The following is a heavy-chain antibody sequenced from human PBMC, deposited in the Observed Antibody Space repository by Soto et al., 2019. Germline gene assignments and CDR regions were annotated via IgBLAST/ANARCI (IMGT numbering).Heavy chain of an antibody. V-gene: IGHV4-39*07. CDR2: IYYSGST. CDR1: GGSISSSSYY. Sequence: PSETLSLTCTVSGGSISSSSYYWGWIRQPPGKGLEWIGCIYYSGSTDYNPSLKSRVTISVDASKNQISLQVRSATAADAAVYYCARDLKEYCSDGKCNWFDPWGQGTLVTVSS. D-gene: IGHD2-15*01. J-gene: IGHJ5*02. CDR3: ARDLKEYCSDGKCNWFDP.